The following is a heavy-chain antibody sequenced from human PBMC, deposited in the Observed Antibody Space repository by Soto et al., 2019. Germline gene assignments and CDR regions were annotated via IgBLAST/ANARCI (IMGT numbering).Heavy chain of an antibody. V-gene: IGHV1-69*01. CDR3: ATTMGPGISVAGDYQYYYGVDV. CDR2: IMSIFGTP. D-gene: IGHD6-19*01. CDR1: GDTFSNYA. Sequence: QVQLMQSGAEVKNPGSSVKVSCTASGDTFSNYAISWVRQAPGQGLEWMGGIMSIFGTPNYAQKFQGRVTITADESTSTAYMELSSLRSEGTAMYYCATTMGPGISVAGDYQYYYGVDVWGQGTTVTVSS. J-gene: IGHJ6*02.